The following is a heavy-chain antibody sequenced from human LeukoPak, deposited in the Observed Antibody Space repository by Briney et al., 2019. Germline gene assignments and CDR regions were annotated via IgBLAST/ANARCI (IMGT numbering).Heavy chain of an antibody. CDR2: IYRGGST. CDR3: ASGEGIQLFDY. V-gene: IGHV3-53*01. Sequence: PGGSLRLSCAASGFTFSSSAMSWVRQAPGKGLEWVSVIYRGGSTYYADSVKGRFTISRDNSKNTLYLQMNSLRAEDTAVYYCASGEGIQLFDYWGQGTLVTVSS. D-gene: IGHD1-1*01. CDR1: GFTFSSSA. J-gene: IGHJ4*02.